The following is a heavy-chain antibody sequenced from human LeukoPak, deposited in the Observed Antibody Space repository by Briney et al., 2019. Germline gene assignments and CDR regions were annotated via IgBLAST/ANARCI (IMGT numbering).Heavy chain of an antibody. V-gene: IGHV3-53*01. J-gene: IGHJ4*02. CDR1: GFTVSGSY. CDR3: ASESGTTNGGLDC. Sequence: GGSLRLSCAASGFTVSGSYMSWVRQTPGKGLEWVSVIYPGGSPYYADSMKGRFTLSRDNSKNTVSLQMNSLRAEDTAVYYCASESGTTNGGLDCWGQGTLVTVSS. CDR2: IYPGGSP. D-gene: IGHD1-7*01.